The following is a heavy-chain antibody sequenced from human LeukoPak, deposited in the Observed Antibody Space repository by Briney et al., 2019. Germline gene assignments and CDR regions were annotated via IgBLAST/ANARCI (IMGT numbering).Heavy chain of an antibody. CDR3: ARPQADSSGYDFDY. CDR1: GYTFTSYG. J-gene: IGHJ4*02. CDR2: ISAYNGNT. V-gene: IGHV1-18*01. D-gene: IGHD3-22*01. Sequence: ASVKVSCKASGYTFTSYGISWVRQAPGQGLEWMGWISAYNGNTNYAQKLLGRVTMTTDTSTSTAYMELRSLRSDDTAVYYCARPQADSSGYDFDYWGQGTLVTVSS.